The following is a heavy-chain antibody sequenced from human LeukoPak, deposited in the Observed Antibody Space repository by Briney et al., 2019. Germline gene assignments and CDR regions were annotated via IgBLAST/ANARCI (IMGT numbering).Heavy chain of an antibody. CDR2: IRYDGSNK. Sequence: PGGSLRLSCAASGFTFSSYGMHWVRQAPGKGLEWVAFIRYDGSNKYYADSVKGRFTISRDNSKNTLYLQMNSLRAEDTAVYYCAKGWRGYNWNDFTGGEFDYWGQGTLVTVSS. CDR1: GFTFSSYG. D-gene: IGHD1-20*01. V-gene: IGHV3-30*02. CDR3: AKGWRGYNWNDFTGGEFDY. J-gene: IGHJ4*02.